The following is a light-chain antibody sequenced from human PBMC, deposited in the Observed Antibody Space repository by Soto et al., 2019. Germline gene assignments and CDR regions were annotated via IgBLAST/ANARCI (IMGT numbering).Light chain of an antibody. Sequence: DIQVTQSPSTLSASVGDRVTITCRASQSLNDWLAWYQQKPGKAPKLLIYKASGLESGVPSRFSGSGSGTEFTLTISSLQPDDFATYYCQQYNGYPWTFGKGTKVEIK. J-gene: IGKJ1*01. CDR2: KAS. CDR1: QSLNDW. V-gene: IGKV1-5*03. CDR3: QQYNGYPWT.